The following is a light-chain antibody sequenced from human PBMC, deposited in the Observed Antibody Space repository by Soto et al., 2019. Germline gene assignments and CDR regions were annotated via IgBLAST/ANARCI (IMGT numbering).Light chain of an antibody. V-gene: IGLV1-51*01. CDR1: SSNIGNNY. CDR2: DND. CDR3: GTWDTSLSGGV. J-gene: IGLJ2*01. Sequence: QSVLTQPPSVSAAPGQKVTISCSGSSSNIGNNYVSWYQHLPGTAPKLLIYDNDQRPSGIPDRFSGSKSGTSATLGITGLQTGDEADYYCGTWDTSLSGGVFGGGTKLTGL.